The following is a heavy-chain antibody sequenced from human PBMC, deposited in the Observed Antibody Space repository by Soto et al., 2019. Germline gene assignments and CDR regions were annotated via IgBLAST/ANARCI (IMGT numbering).Heavy chain of an antibody. CDR3: ARGKENIVASGIWDY. D-gene: IGHD5-12*01. CDR2: IYYSGST. CDR1: GGSISSGGYY. J-gene: IGHJ4*02. Sequence: QVQLQESGPGLVKPSQTLSLTRTVSGGSISSGGYYWSWIRQHPGKGLEWIGYIYYSGSTYYNPSLKSRVTISVDTSKNQFSLKLSSVTAADTAVYYCARGKENIVASGIWDYWGQGTLVTVSS. V-gene: IGHV4-31*03.